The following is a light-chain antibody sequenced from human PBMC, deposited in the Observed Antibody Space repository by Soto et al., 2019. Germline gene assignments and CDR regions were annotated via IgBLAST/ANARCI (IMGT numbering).Light chain of an antibody. Sequence: DIHMTHSPSSLSSSVLYIFTITCRSSQGISNYLAWYQQKPGKVPKLLIYAASTLQSGVPSRFSGSGSGTDFTLTISSLQPEDVATYYCQKYNSAPWTFGQGTKVDIK. CDR2: AAS. J-gene: IGKJ1*01. V-gene: IGKV1-27*01. CDR1: QGISNY. CDR3: QKYNSAPWT.